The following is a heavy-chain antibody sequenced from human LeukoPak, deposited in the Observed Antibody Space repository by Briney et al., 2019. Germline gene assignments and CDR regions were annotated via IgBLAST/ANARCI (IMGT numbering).Heavy chain of an antibody. CDR2: IILIYGTA. CDR3: CAVVATIDTLYYFDY. V-gene: IGHV1-69*05. J-gene: IGHJ4*02. D-gene: IGHD5-12*01. Sequence: SVKVSCKASGGTFSSYAISWVRQAPGQGLEWMRWIILIYGTANYAQKFQGRVTITTDESTSTAYMELSSLRSEDTAVYYCCAVVATIDTLYYFDYWGQGTLVTVSS. CDR1: GGTFSSYA.